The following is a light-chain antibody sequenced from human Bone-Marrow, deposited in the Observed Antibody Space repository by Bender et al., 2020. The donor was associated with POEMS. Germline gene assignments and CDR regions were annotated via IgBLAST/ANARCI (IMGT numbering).Light chain of an antibody. CDR2: DVT. V-gene: IGLV2-14*01. CDR1: SNDVGGYKL. J-gene: IGLJ3*02. CDR3: VAWDASLNGWV. Sequence: QSALTQPASVSGSPGQSITISCTGTSNDVGGYKLVSWYQQHPGKAPKLMIYDVTHRPSGVSSRFSGSKSGTSASLAITGLQSDDEAIYFCVAWDASLNGWVFGGGTKLTVL.